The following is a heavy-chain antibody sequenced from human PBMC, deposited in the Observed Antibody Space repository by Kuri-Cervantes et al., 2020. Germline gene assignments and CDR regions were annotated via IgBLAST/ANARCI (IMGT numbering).Heavy chain of an antibody. J-gene: IGHJ4*02. Sequence: SETLSLTCTVSGGSISGTSYYWTWIRQPPGKGLEWIGSIHYSGSTWPFPSLKSRVSMSVDTSKNQFSLKLSSVTAADTAVYYCARLGTGGSYYYDYWGQGTLVTVSS. CDR2: IHYSGST. D-gene: IGHD1-26*01. CDR1: GGSISGTSYY. V-gene: IGHV4-39*01. CDR3: ARLGTGGSYYYDY.